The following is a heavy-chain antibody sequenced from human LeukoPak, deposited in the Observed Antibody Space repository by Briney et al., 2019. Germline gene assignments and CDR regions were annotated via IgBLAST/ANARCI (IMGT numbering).Heavy chain of an antibody. D-gene: IGHD5-24*01. Sequence: PGGSLRLSCAASGFTFSSYGMHWVRQAPGKGLEWVAVIWYDGSNKYYADSVKGRFTISRDNSKNTLYLQMNSLRAEDTAVYYCAKSEGEMATMPFDYWGQGTLVTVSS. CDR2: IWYDGSNK. CDR1: GFTFSSYG. V-gene: IGHV3-30*02. J-gene: IGHJ4*02. CDR3: AKSEGEMATMPFDY.